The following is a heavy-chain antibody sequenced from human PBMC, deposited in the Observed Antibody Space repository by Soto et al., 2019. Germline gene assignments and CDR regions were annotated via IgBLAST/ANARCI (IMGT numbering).Heavy chain of an antibody. V-gene: IGHV1-8*01. CDR3: AISLFVVVITGSPDHDAFDI. CDR1: GYTFTSYD. CDR2: MNPNSGNT. D-gene: IGHD3-22*01. Sequence: ASVKVSFKASGYTFTSYDINWVRQATGQGLEWMGWMNPNSGNTGYAQKFQGRVTMTRNTSISTAYMELSSLRSEDTAVYYCAISLFVVVITGSPDHDAFDIWGQGTMVTVSS. J-gene: IGHJ3*02.